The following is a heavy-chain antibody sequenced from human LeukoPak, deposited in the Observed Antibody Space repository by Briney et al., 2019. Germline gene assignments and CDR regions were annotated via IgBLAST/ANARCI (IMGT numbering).Heavy chain of an antibody. Sequence: PGGSLRLSCAASGFTFSDYYMSWIRQAPGKGLEWVSYISSSGSTIYYADSVKGRFTISRDNSNNTVYLQMNSLRAEDTAVYYCAKDQSRVGASDPFDYWGQGMQVGVSS. D-gene: IGHD1-26*01. CDR1: GFTFSDYY. CDR2: ISSSGSTI. CDR3: AKDQSRVGASDPFDY. J-gene: IGHJ4*02. V-gene: IGHV3-11*01.